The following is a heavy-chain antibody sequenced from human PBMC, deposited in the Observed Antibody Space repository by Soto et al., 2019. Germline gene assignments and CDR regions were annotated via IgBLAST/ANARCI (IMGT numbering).Heavy chain of an antibody. D-gene: IGHD6-19*01. J-gene: IGHJ5*02. CDR3: ARGALTVANWFDP. CDR2: INPNNGVT. Sequence: QVQLVQSGAEVKKPGASVKVSCKASGYTFTDYYMNWVRQAPGQGLEWMGWINPNNGVTSYAQKFQGRVTMTRDTSISTAYMDLSRLRSDDTALYYCARGALTVANWFDPWGQGTQVTVSS. V-gene: IGHV1-2*02. CDR1: GYTFTDYY.